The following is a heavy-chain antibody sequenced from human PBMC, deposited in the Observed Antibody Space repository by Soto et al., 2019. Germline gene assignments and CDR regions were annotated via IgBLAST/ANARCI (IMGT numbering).Heavy chain of an antibody. CDR2: VMSRGDNP. V-gene: IGHV3-64D*08. D-gene: IGHD2-15*01. J-gene: IGHJ5*02. Sequence: VGALRLSCSTSGFLLSNIAMGWGRPTPGGGLENVASVMSRGDNPHYADSVKGRFTISRDNPENTLYLHMSGLRAEDAAVYYCTRIVGRYCNGDSCYRNWFDPWGQGTQVTVSS. CDR3: TRIVGRYCNGDSCYRNWFDP. CDR1: GFLLSNIA.